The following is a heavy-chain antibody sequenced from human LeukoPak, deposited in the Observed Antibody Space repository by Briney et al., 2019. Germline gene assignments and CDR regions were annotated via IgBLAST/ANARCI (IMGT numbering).Heavy chain of an antibody. Sequence: GGSLRLSCAASGFTFSNYNMNWVRQAPGKGLEWVSYISSRGSYTYYADSVKGRYTISRDNAKNSLYLQMNSLRAEDTAVYYCARIDAFDIWGQGTMVTVSS. CDR3: ARIDAFDI. J-gene: IGHJ3*02. V-gene: IGHV3-21*06. CDR1: GFTFSNYN. CDR2: ISSRGSYT.